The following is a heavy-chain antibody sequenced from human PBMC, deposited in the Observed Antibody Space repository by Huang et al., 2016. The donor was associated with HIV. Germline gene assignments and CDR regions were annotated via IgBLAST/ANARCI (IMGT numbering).Heavy chain of an antibody. D-gene: IGHD6-6*01. CDR3: AKDRLGANDALDI. V-gene: IGHV1-18*01. CDR2: INTYSGKA. Sequence: QAQLVQSGAEVMKPGASVKVSCKASGYTFTDYGITWVRQAPGQGLEWMGWINTYSGKADYSEKFQGRVTMTRETSTSTADMELRRLVYDDTAVYYCAKDRLGANDALDIWGQGTVVTASS. CDR1: GYTFTDYG. J-gene: IGHJ3*02.